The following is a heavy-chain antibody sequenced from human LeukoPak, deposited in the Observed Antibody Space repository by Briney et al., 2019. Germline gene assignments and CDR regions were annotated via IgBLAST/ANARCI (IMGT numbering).Heavy chain of an antibody. Sequence: ASVKVSCKASGYTFTSYAMNWVRQAPGQGLEWMGWINTNTGNPTYAQGFTGRFVFSLDTSVSTAYLQISSLKAEDTAMYYCARAVPRQLVRGFLDYWGQGTLVTVSS. CDR3: ARAVPRQLVRGFLDY. CDR2: INTNTGNP. D-gene: IGHD6-13*01. CDR1: GYTFTSYA. J-gene: IGHJ4*02. V-gene: IGHV7-4-1*02.